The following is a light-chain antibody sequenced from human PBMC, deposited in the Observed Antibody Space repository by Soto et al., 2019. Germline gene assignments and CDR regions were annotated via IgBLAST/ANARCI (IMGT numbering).Light chain of an antibody. CDR2: DAS. CDR3: QQRSNWPPLYT. J-gene: IGKJ2*01. V-gene: IGKV3-11*01. CDR1: QSVSSY. Sequence: EIVLTQSPATLSLSPGERATLSCSASQSVSSYLAWYQQKPGQAPRLLIYDASNRATGIAARFSGSRSGTDFTLTISSLEPEDFAVYYCQQRSNWPPLYTFGQGTKLEIK.